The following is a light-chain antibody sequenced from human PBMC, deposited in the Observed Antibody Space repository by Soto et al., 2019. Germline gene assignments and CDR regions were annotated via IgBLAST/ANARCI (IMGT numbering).Light chain of an antibody. J-gene: IGKJ5*01. Sequence: DIQMTQSPFSLSASVGDRVTITCRTSQSISYDLNWYQQKAGKAPKLLIYAASSLQSGVPSRFSGSGSGTHFTLTISSLLPEDFATYYCQQIYSIPITFGQGTRLEIK. CDR1: QSISYD. CDR3: QQIYSIPIT. CDR2: AAS. V-gene: IGKV1-39*01.